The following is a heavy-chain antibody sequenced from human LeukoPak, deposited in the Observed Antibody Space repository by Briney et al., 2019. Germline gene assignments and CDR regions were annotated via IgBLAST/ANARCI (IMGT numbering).Heavy chain of an antibody. V-gene: IGHV4-39*07. Sequence: PSETLSLTCTVSGGSISSSSYYWGWIRQPPGKGLEWIGSIYYSGSTYYNPSLKSRVTISVDTSKNQFSLKLSSVTAADTAVYYCARDPSSIYSSSWYGLWPPGFDPWGQGTPVTVSS. D-gene: IGHD6-13*01. J-gene: IGHJ5*02. CDR1: GGSISSSSYY. CDR2: IYYSGST. CDR3: ARDPSSIYSSSWYGLWPPGFDP.